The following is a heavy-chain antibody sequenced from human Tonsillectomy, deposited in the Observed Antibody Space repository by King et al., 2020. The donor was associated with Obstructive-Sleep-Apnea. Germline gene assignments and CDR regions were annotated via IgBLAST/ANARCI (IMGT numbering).Heavy chain of an antibody. CDR3: AKVSAQRDDV. D-gene: IGHD6-25*01. V-gene: IGHV3-23*04. CDR2: IINSGGTT. Sequence: DVQLVESGGGLIQPGGSLRLSCAASGFTFSSFAMSWVRQTPGKGLEWFSAIINSGGTTYYADSVKGRFTISRDNSKNTLYLLMNSLRDEDTAVYYCAKVSAQRDDVWGQGAMVTVSS. CDR1: GFTFSSFA. J-gene: IGHJ3*01.